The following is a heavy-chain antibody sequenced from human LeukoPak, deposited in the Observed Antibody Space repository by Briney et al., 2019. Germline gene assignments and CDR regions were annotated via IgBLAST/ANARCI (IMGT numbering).Heavy chain of an antibody. Sequence: PSETLSLTCTVSGGSISSYYWSWIRQPPGKGLEWIGYIYTSGSTYYNPSLKSRVTMSVDTSKNQFSLKLSSVTAADTAVYFCARGPYCGGDCYFAYWGQGTLVTVSS. J-gene: IGHJ4*02. V-gene: IGHV4-4*08. CDR2: IYTSGST. CDR1: GGSISSYY. D-gene: IGHD2-21*02. CDR3: ARGPYCGGDCYFAY.